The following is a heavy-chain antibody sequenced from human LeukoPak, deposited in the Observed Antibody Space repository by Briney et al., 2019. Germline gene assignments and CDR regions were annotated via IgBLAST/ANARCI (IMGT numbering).Heavy chain of an antibody. V-gene: IGHV4-59*08. D-gene: IGHD5-24*01. Sequence: PSETLSLTCTVSDGAISSYYWSWIRQPPGKGLEWIGCIYYSGSTDYNPSLKSRVTISVDTSKNQFSLKLSSVTAADTAVYYCARGPNYPSPSPFDYWGQGTLVTVSS. J-gene: IGHJ4*02. CDR3: ARGPNYPSPSPFDY. CDR1: DGAISSYY. CDR2: IYYSGST.